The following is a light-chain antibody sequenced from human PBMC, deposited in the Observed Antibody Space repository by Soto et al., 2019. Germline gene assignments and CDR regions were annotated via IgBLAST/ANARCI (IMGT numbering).Light chain of an antibody. CDR2: DAS. J-gene: IGKJ5*01. Sequence: EIVLTQSPATLSLSPGERATLSCRACQSVSSYLAWYQQKPGQAPRLLIYDASNRATGIPARFSGSGSGTDFTLTISSLEPEDFAVYYCQQRSIPITFGQGTRLEIK. CDR3: QQRSIPIT. CDR1: QSVSSY. V-gene: IGKV3-11*01.